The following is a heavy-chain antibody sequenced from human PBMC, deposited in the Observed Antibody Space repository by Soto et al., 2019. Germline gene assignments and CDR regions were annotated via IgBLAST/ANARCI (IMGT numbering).Heavy chain of an antibody. D-gene: IGHD6-6*01. CDR1: GGSMNNGGYY. Sequence: SETLSLTCSVSGGSMNNGGYYWSWIRQLPGKGLEWIGYIYSNGGTYYNPSLKSRLTISVDTSKNQFSLNLTSVTAADTAVYYCARRGGSSSRYYYYALDVWGQGTTVTVSS. CDR2: IYSNGGT. CDR3: ARRGGSSSRYYYYALDV. J-gene: IGHJ6*02. V-gene: IGHV4-31*03.